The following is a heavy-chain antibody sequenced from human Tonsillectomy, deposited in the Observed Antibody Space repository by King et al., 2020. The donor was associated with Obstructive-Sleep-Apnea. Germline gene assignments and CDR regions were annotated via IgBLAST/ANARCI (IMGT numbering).Heavy chain of an antibody. CDR1: GGSITSDDYF. Sequence: QLKESGPGLVKPSQTLSLTCTVSGGSITSDDYFWSWIRQHPGRGLEWIGYIYNSGNTYYNPSLKSRVTISVDTSKNRFSLKLSSVSAADTAVYYCARDRVTTGEYYFDYWGQGTLVTVSS. V-gene: IGHV4-31*03. CDR2: IYNSGNT. D-gene: IGHD3-10*01. CDR3: ARDRVTTGEYYFDY. J-gene: IGHJ4*02.